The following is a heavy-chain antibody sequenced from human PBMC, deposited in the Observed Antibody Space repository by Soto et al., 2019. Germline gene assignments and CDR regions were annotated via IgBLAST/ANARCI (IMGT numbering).Heavy chain of an antibody. CDR1: GISSTSYA. J-gene: IGHJ4*02. V-gene: IGHV1-3*04. CDR2: INTGNGNT. CDR3: ARGPLVVLNYFES. Sequence: ASVEVSCKASGISSTSYAIHWARQAPGHGLEWMGWINTGNGNTRYSQRFLGRVSLTTDTSTSTASMELSSLTSDDTAMYFCARGPLVVLNYFESWGQGTLVTVSS.